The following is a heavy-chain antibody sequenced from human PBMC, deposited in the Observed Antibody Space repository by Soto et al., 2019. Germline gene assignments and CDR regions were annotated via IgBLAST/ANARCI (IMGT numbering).Heavy chain of an antibody. Sequence: QVQLEESGGGVVQPGGSLRLSCAASGFSFNNYGMHWVRQAPGKGLEWVAVILFDGSDNWYADSVKGRFTISRDNSKNTLYLHMNSLTAEDTAVYYCVKDMGYCSGGSCYWGAYFYYYMDVWGKGTTVTVSS. CDR2: ILFDGSDN. CDR1: GFSFNNYG. V-gene: IGHV3-30*18. D-gene: IGHD2-15*01. J-gene: IGHJ6*03. CDR3: VKDMGYCSGGSCYWGAYFYYYMDV.